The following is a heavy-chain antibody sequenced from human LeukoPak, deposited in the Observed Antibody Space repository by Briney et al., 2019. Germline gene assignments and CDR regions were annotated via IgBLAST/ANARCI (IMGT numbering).Heavy chain of an antibody. CDR2: ISAYNGNT. J-gene: IGHJ4*02. D-gene: IGHD5-24*01. CDR1: GYTFNRYG. CDR3: ARTHGYNNYPDY. Sequence: ASVKVSCKASGYTFNRYGFSWVRQAPGQGLEWLGWISAYNGNTNYAQKVQDRVTMTTDTSTSTAYMELRSLSSDDTAVYFCARTHGYNNYPDYWGQGTLVAVSS. V-gene: IGHV1-18*01.